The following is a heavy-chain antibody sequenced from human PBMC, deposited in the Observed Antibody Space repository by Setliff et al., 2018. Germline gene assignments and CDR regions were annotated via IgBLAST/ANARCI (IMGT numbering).Heavy chain of an antibody. CDR1: GGSFSGYY. V-gene: IGHV4-34*01. CDR2: INHSGST. D-gene: IGHD3-3*01. Sequence: SETLSLTCAVYGGSFSGYYWSWIRQPPGKGLEWIGEINHSGSTNSNPSLKSRVTISVDTSKNQFSLKLSSVSAADTAVYYCARVRYVFWSGSIDYWGQGTLVTVSS. J-gene: IGHJ4*02. CDR3: ARVRYVFWSGSIDY.